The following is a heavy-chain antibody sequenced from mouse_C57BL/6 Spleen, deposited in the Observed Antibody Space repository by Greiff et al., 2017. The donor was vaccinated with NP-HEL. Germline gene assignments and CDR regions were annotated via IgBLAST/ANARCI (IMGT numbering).Heavy chain of an antibody. CDR3: AKNYGNYVNYFDY. CDR1: GYTFTSYW. CDR2: IDPSDSET. Sequence: VQLQQPGAELVRPGSSVKLSCKASGYTFTSYWMHWVKQRPIQGLEWIGNIDPSDSETHYNQKFKDKATLTVDKSSSTAYMQLSSLTSEDSAVYYCAKNYGNYVNYFDYWGQGTTLTVSS. J-gene: IGHJ2*01. V-gene: IGHV1-52*01. D-gene: IGHD2-1*01.